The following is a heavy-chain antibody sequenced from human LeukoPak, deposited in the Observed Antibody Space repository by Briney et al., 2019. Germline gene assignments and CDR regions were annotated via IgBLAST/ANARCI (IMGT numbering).Heavy chain of an antibody. CDR2: INPNNGGT. Sequence: ASVKVSCKASRYTFTGYCIHWVRQAPGQGLEWMGWINPNNGGTNYAQRYQDRVTMTRDTSISTAYMELSSLRSDDTAVYYCARDPRGYSGYENWFDPWGQGTLVTVSS. D-gene: IGHD5-12*01. CDR3: ARDPRGYSGYENWFDP. V-gene: IGHV1-2*02. CDR1: RYTFTGYC. J-gene: IGHJ5*02.